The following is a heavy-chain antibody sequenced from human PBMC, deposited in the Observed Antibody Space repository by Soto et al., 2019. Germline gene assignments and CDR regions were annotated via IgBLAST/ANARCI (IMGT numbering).Heavy chain of an antibody. D-gene: IGHD1-26*01. CDR2: IYHSGTT. V-gene: IGHV4-39*01. Sequence: QLQLQESGPGLVKPSETLSLTCTVSGGSISSSSYYWGWIRQPPGKGLEWIGSIYHSGTTYYNSSLKSRVTISVDTSRNKFSLKLSSVTAADTAVYYCARHASNSGSYSEYFQHWGQGTLVTVSS. CDR1: GGSISSSSYY. CDR3: ARHASNSGSYSEYFQH. J-gene: IGHJ1*01.